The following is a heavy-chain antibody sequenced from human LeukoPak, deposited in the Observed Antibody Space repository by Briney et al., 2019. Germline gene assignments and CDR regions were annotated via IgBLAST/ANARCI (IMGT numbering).Heavy chain of an antibody. CDR2: IYHSGST. Sequence: SETLSLTCSVSGYSISSGYYWGWIRQPPGKGLEWIGRIYHSGSTYYDPSLKSRVTMSVDTSKNQFSLKLSSVTAADTAVYYCARGGSYYAHWGQGTLVTVSS. D-gene: IGHD1-26*01. V-gene: IGHV4-38-2*02. CDR3: ARGGSYYAH. CDR1: GYSISSGYY. J-gene: IGHJ4*02.